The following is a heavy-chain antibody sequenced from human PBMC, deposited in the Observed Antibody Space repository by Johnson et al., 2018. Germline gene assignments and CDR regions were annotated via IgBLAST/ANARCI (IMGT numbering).Heavy chain of an antibody. Sequence: QVQLVQSGGGVVQPGRSLRLSCAASGFTFSSYAMHWVRQAPGKGLEWVAVISYDGTDKDYADSVKGRFTISRDNSENTLYLQMNSLRAEDTAVYYCATEPCGGDCYLEYLHHWGQGTLVTVSS. D-gene: IGHD2-21*02. CDR3: ATEPCGGDCYLEYLHH. CDR2: ISYDGTDK. V-gene: IGHV3-30*04. J-gene: IGHJ1*01. CDR1: GFTFSSYA.